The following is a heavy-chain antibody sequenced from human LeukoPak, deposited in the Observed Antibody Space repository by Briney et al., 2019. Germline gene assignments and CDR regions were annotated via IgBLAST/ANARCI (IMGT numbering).Heavy chain of an antibody. CDR2: INPNSGGT. CDR1: GYIFTIVS. D-gene: IGHD3-22*01. CDR3: AYYYDSSLDY. V-gene: IGHV1-2*02. J-gene: IGHJ4*02. Sequence: ASVKVSCKASGYIFTIVSITWVRQAPRQGLEWMGWINPNSGGTNYAQKFQGRFTMTRDTSISTAYMELSRLRSDDTAVYYCAYYYDSSLDYWGQGTLVTVSS.